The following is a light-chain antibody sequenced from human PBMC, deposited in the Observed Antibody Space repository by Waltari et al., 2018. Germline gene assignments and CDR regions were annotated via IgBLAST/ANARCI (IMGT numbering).Light chain of an antibody. J-gene: IGKJ4*01. V-gene: IGKV3-15*01. CDR3: QQCDNWPLT. CDR2: AAS. CDR1: QSVSSN. Sequence: EIVMTQSPATLSVSPGERATLSCRASQSVSSNLAWYQQKPGQAPRLLIYAASTRPTGIPARVSGSASASEFTLTISSLQSEDFAVYYCQQCDNWPLTFGGGTRVEIK.